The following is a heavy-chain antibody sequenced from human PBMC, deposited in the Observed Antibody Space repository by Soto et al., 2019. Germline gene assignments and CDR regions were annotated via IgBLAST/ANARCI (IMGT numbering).Heavy chain of an antibody. D-gene: IGHD3-16*01. CDR2: IKSRTDGGTT. V-gene: IGHV3-15*01. J-gene: IGHJ4*02. Sequence: EVLLVESGGGLVEPGGSLRLSCAASGFTLTNAWMSWVRQAPGKGLEWVGRIKSRTDGGTTDYAAPVKGRFTISRDDSKNTLFLQMNRLKTEATAVYYGTTPDFYAYLWGHYHHTFYFDYWGQGSLVTGSS. CDR1: GFTLTNAW. CDR3: TTPDFYAYLWGHYHHTFYFDY.